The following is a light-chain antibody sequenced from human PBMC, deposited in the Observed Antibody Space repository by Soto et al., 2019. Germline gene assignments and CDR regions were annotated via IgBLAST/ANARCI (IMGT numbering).Light chain of an antibody. Sequence: IRMTQSAATLSVSPGERATLSCRASQSVSSNLAWYQQKPGQAPRLLIYGASTRATGIPARFSGSGSGTEFTLTISSLQSEDFAVYYCQQYNNWPRTLGQGTKVDI. V-gene: IGKV3-15*01. CDR2: GAS. CDR1: QSVSSN. J-gene: IGKJ1*01. CDR3: QQYNNWPRT.